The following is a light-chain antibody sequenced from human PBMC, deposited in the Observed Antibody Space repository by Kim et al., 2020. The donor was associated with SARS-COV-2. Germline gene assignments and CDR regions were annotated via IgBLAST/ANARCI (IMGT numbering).Light chain of an antibody. CDR1: SSDVGTYNY. V-gene: IGLV2-14*01. CDR2: DVS. J-gene: IGLJ3*02. CDR3: SSYTSNNTWV. Sequence: QSALTQPASVSGSPGQSITISCTGTSSDVGTYNYVSWYQQFPGQAPELLIFDVSKRPSGVSNHFSGSKSGNTASLTISGLQAEDEADYYCSSYTSNNTWVFGGGTQLTVL.